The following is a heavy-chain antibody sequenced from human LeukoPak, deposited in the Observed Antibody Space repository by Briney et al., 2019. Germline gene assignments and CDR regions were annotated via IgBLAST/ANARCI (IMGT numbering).Heavy chain of an antibody. CDR1: GFTFSSYA. V-gene: IGHV3-30-3*01. CDR2: ISYDGSNK. Sequence: GGSLRLSCAASGFTFSSYAMHWVRQAPGKGLEWVAVISYDGSNKYYADSVKGRFTISRDNSKNTLYLQMNSLRAEDTAVYYCANSGSWSQYFDYWGQGTLVTVPS. J-gene: IGHJ4*02. CDR3: ANSGSWSQYFDY. D-gene: IGHD6-13*01.